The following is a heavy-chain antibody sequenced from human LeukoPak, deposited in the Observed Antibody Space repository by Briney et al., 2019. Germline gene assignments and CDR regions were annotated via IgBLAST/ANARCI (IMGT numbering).Heavy chain of an antibody. Sequence: SETLSLTCTVSGGSLSSGGYHWSWIRQPPGKGLEWIGYIYHSGSTYYNPSLKSRVTISMDTSKSQFSLKLSSVTAADTAVYYCARAGDIAMAYPAYFDYWGQGTPVTVSS. CDR2: IYHSGST. CDR3: ARAGDIAMAYPAYFDY. D-gene: IGHD5-18*01. CDR1: GGSLSSGGYH. V-gene: IGHV4-30-2*01. J-gene: IGHJ4*02.